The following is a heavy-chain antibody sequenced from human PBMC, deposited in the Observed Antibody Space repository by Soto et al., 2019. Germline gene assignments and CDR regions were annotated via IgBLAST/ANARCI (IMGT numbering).Heavy chain of an antibody. CDR1: GFTFSSYW. CDR3: ARDVIVGGTTRYYYGMRV. CDR2: INQAGSGN. Sequence: PGGSLRLSCAASGFTFSSYWMSWVRQAPGKGLEGVASINQAGSGNYYVDSVKGRFTISRDNAKNGLYLQMNSLTAEDTAVYYFARDVIVGGTTRYYYGMRVLGEGTTVNVSS. J-gene: IGHJ6*04. V-gene: IGHV3-7*01. D-gene: IGHD1-26*01.